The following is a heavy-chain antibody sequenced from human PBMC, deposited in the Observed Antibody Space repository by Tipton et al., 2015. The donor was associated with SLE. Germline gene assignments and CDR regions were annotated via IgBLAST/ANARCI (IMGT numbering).Heavy chain of an antibody. Sequence: SLRLSCAASGFTFSSYWMSWVRQAPGKGLEWVANIKQDGSEKYYVDSVKGRFTISRDNARNSLYLQMNSLRADDTAVYYCARGRVTHGYFDLWGRGTLVTVSS. CDR1: GFTFSSYW. CDR2: IKQDGSEK. J-gene: IGHJ2*01. D-gene: IGHD2-21*02. V-gene: IGHV3-7*04. CDR3: ARGRVTHGYFDL.